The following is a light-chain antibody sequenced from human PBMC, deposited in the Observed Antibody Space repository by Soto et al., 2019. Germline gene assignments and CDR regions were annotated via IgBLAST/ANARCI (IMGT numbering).Light chain of an antibody. CDR2: GAS. CDR3: QQTYSTPFT. V-gene: IGKV1-39*01. CDR1: QSINTY. Sequence: DIQMTQSPSSLSASVGARVTITCRSSQSINTYINWYQQKPGKAPNLLINGASSLQSGVPSRFSGSGSRTDFTLTISNLQPEDVATYYCQQTYSTPFTFGPGTKVDIK. J-gene: IGKJ3*01.